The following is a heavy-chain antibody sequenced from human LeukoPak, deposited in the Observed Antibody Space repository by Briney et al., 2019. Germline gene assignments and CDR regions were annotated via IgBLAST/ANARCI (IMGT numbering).Heavy chain of an antibody. CDR1: GFTFSSYS. CDR2: ITSSSSSTI. J-gene: IGHJ4*02. Sequence: GGSLRLSCAAAGFTFSSYSMSWVRQAPGKGLEWVSYITSSSSSTIYYADSVKGRFTISRDNARNSLYLQMNSLRDEDTAVYYCARDRDHSNNWYIFLDYWGQGTLVTVSS. V-gene: IGHV3-48*02. CDR3: ARDRDHSNNWYIFLDY. D-gene: IGHD6-13*01.